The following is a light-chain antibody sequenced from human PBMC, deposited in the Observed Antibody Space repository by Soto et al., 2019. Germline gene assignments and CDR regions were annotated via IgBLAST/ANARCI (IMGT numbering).Light chain of an antibody. J-gene: IGLJ3*02. CDR3: ATWSDSLKGWV. V-gene: IGLV1-44*01. CDR2: AND. CDR1: SSDIGSNS. Sequence: QSVLTQPPSASRTPGQRVTIPCSGSSSDIGSNSVNWYQQLPGAAPRLLIYANDHRPSGVPDRFSASKSGTSASLAISGVRSEDEAFYYCATWSDSLKGWVFGGGTKVTAL.